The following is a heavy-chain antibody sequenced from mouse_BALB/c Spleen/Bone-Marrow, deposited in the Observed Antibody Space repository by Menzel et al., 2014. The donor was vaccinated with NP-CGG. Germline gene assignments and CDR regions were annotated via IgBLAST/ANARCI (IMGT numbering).Heavy chain of an antibody. CDR3: ARRGGTTTPFAY. CDR2: IWSGGST. CDR1: GFSLTSYG. J-gene: IGHJ3*01. D-gene: IGHD1-1*01. V-gene: IGHV2-2*02. Sequence: VMLVESGPGLVQPSQSLSITCTVSGFSLTSYGVHWVRQSPGKGLEWLGVIWSGGSTDYNAAFISRLSISKDNSKSQVFFKMKSLQANDTAIYYCARRGGTTTPFAYWGQGTLVTGSA.